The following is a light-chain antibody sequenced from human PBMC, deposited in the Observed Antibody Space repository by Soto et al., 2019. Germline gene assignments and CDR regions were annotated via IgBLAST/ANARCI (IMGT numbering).Light chain of an antibody. CDR1: QSVSNNY. J-gene: IGKJ1*01. Sequence: EIVLTQSPGTMALAPVERATLSFRASQSVSNNYLAWYQQKPGQAPRLLIYGASNRATGIPDRFSGSGSGTDFTLTISRLEPEDFAVYYCQQYGSSGTFGQGTKVDI. V-gene: IGKV3-20*01. CDR3: QQYGSSGT. CDR2: GAS.